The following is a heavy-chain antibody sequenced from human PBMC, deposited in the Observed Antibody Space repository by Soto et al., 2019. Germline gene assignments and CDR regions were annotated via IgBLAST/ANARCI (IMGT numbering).Heavy chain of an antibody. Sequence: GASVQVSCKASGGTFSSYAISWVRQAPGQGLEWMGGIIPIFGTANYAQKFQGRVTITADESTSTAYMELSSLRSEDTAVYYCARAPPGDYYDSSGHALGYWGQGTLVTVSS. V-gene: IGHV1-69*13. CDR1: GGTFSSYA. D-gene: IGHD3-22*01. J-gene: IGHJ4*02. CDR2: IIPIFGTA. CDR3: ARAPPGDYYDSSGHALGY.